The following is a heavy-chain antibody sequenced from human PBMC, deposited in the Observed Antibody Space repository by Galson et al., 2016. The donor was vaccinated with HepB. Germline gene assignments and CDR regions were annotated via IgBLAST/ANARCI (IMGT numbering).Heavy chain of an antibody. CDR2: INGGNDNT. Sequence: SVKVSCKASGYTFSNYAMHWVRQAPGQSLEWMGWINGGNDNTKYSQKFQGRVTITRDTSASTAYMELSSLRSEDTAVYYCTRAAGPGATHFFAFWGQGTLVTVSS. J-gene: IGHJ4*02. V-gene: IGHV1-3*01. CDR1: GYTFSNYA. D-gene: IGHD2/OR15-2a*01. CDR3: TRAAGPGATHFFAF.